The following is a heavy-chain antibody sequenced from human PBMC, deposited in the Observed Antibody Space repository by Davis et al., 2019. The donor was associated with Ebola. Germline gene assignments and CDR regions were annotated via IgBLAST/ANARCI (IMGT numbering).Heavy chain of an antibody. J-gene: IGHJ4*02. D-gene: IGHD3-10*01. CDR2: ISYDGSNK. CDR1: GFTFSSYA. V-gene: IGHV3-30*18. Sequence: GGSLRLSCAASGFTFSSYAMSWVRQAPGKGLEWVAVISYDGSNKYYADSVKGRFTISRDNSKNTLYLQMNSLRAEDTAVYYCAKVARGVWGQGTLVTVSS. CDR3: AKVARGV.